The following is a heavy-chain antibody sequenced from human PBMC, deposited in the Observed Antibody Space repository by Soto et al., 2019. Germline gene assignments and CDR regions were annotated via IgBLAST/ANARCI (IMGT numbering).Heavy chain of an antibody. V-gene: IGHV4-34*01. J-gene: IGHJ3*02. CDR2: INHSGST. Sequence: QVQLQQWGAGLLKPSETLSLTCAVYGGSFSGYYWSWIRQPPGKGLEWIGEINHSGSTNYNPSLKSRVTISVDTSKTQFSLKLSYVTAADTAVYYCATHDKIVGATLAFDIWGQGTMVTVSS. CDR3: ATHDKIVGATLAFDI. D-gene: IGHD1-26*01. CDR1: GGSFSGYY.